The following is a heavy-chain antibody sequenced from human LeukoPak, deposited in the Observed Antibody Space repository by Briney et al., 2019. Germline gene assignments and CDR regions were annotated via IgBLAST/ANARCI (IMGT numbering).Heavy chain of an antibody. CDR3: ARDLWLAVAATDY. J-gene: IGHJ4*02. Sequence: GGSLRLSCAASGFTFSSYAMSWVRQAPGKGLEWVSAISGSGGSTYYADSVKGRFTISRDNARNPLYLQMNSLRAEDTALYYCARDLWLAVAATDYWGQGTLVTVSS. D-gene: IGHD2-15*01. CDR2: ISGSGGST. V-gene: IGHV3-23*01. CDR1: GFTFSSYA.